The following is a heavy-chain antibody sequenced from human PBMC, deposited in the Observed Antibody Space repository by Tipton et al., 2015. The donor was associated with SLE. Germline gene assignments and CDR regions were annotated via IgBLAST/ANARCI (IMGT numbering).Heavy chain of an antibody. CDR3: TKEIRGYYSAQ. J-gene: IGHJ6*02. Sequence: QLVQSGGGLVQPGESLRLSCAASGFPFSSYTVNWVRQAPGKGLEWVAFISYDGSLKSYADSVRGRFTISRDQSEGTLYLQLDSLRREDTAMYFCTKEIRGYYSAQWGQGTTVTVSS. CDR2: ISYDGSLK. V-gene: IGHV3-30*04. D-gene: IGHD3-22*01. CDR1: GFPFSSYT.